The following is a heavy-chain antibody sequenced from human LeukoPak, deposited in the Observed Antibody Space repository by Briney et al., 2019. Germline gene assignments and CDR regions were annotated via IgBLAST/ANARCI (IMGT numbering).Heavy chain of an antibody. CDR2: ITSGGGSI. Sequence: GTSLRLSCAASGFTFSSHGMHWVRQAPGKGLEWVSYITSGGGSIYYADSVKGRFTISRDNSKNSLFLQMNSLRAEDTAVYYCARALPSSWYYFDYWGQGTLVTVSS. J-gene: IGHJ4*02. CDR1: GFTFSSHG. V-gene: IGHV3-48*03. CDR3: ARALPSSWYYFDY. D-gene: IGHD6-13*01.